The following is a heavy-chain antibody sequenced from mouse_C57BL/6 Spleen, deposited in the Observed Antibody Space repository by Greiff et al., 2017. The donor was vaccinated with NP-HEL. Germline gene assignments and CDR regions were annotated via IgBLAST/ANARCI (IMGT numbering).Heavy chain of an antibody. Sequence: EVQLQQSGPELVKPGASVKIPCKASGYTFTDYNMDWVKQSHGKSLEWIGDINPNNGGTIYNQKFKGKATLTVDKSSSTAYMELRSLTSEDTAVYYCARWTNWDEGAWFAYWGQGTLVTVSA. V-gene: IGHV1-18*01. CDR3: ARWTNWDEGAWFAY. CDR1: GYTFTDYN. J-gene: IGHJ3*01. D-gene: IGHD4-1*02. CDR2: INPNNGGT.